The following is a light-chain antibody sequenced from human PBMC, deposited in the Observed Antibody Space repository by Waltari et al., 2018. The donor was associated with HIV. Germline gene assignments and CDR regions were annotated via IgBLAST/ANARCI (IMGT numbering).Light chain of an antibody. CDR2: ESS. V-gene: IGKV3-11*01. J-gene: IGKJ4*01. CDR3: QHRANWPELA. Sequence: DIVLTQSPATLSLSPGARATLSCRASQSVRRYLAWYQQKPGQAPRLLIFESSNRATGIPARFSGSGSGTDFTLTISNLEPDDFAVYFCQHRANWPELAFGGGTTV. CDR1: QSVRRY.